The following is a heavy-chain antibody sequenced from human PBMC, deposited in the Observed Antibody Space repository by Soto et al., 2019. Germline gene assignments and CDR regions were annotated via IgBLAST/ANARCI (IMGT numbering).Heavy chain of an antibody. CDR2: ISSDANNK. CDR1: GFTFSTYA. Sequence: QVQLVESGGGVVQPGRSLRLSCAASGFTFSTYAMHWVRQAPGKGLEWVAVISSDANNKYYADSVTGRFTISRDNSKNTLYLQMNSLRPEDTAVYYCARGESGWYGYWGQGTLVTVSS. D-gene: IGHD6-19*01. V-gene: IGHV3-30-3*01. J-gene: IGHJ4*02. CDR3: ARGESGWYGY.